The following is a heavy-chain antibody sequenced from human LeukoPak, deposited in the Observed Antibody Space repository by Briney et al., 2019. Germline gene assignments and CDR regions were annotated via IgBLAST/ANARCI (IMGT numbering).Heavy chain of an antibody. D-gene: IGHD6-13*01. J-gene: IGHJ3*02. V-gene: IGHV4-4*07. CDR1: GGSISRYY. CDR3: ATYSSNQGAFDI. CDR2: IYTSGST. Sequence: PETLSLTCTVSGGSISRYYWSWIRQPAGEGLEWIGRIYTSGSTNYNPSLKSRVTMSVDTSKHQFSLKLSSVTAADTAVYYCATYSSNQGAFDIWGQGTMVTVSS.